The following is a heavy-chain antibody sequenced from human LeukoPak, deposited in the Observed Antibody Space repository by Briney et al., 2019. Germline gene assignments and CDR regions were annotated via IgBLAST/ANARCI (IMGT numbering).Heavy chain of an antibody. D-gene: IGHD6-6*01. CDR1: GFTFTSSA. CDR2: IVVGSGNT. CDR3: AAVPPYSSSSGIVDY. Sequence: GASVKVSCKASGFTFTSSAVQWVRQARGQRLEWIGWIVVGSGNTNYAQKFQGRVTITRDMSTSTAYMELSSLRSEDTAVYYCAAVPPYSSSSGIVDYWGQGTLVTVSS. J-gene: IGHJ4*02. V-gene: IGHV1-58*01.